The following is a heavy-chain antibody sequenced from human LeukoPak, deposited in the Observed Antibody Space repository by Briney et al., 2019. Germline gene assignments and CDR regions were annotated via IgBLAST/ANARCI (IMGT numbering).Heavy chain of an antibody. V-gene: IGHV4-31*03. CDR3: ARLPLLWFGEFEKYYYYGMDV. CDR2: IYYSGST. CDR1: GGSISSGGYY. D-gene: IGHD3-10*01. J-gene: IGHJ6*02. Sequence: SETLSLTCTVSGGSISSGGYYWSWLRQHPGKGLEWIGYIYYSGSTYYNPSLKSRVTISVDMSKNQFSLKLSSVTAADTAVYYCARLPLLWFGEFEKYYYYGMDVWGQGTTVTVSS.